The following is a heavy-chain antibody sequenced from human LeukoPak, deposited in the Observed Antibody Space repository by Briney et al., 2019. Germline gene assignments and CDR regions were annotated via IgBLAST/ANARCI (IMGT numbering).Heavy chain of an antibody. CDR1: GFTFRNNW. CDR3: VREVTVTSYFAY. CDR2: INLDGTET. Sequence: GGSLRLSCTASGFTFRNNWMHWVRQAPGKGLIWVSRINLDGTETTYADSVKGRFTISRDNAKNTLYLQMNSLRAEDTAVYYCVREVTVTSYFAYWGQGILVTVSS. V-gene: IGHV3-74*01. D-gene: IGHD2-21*02. J-gene: IGHJ4*02.